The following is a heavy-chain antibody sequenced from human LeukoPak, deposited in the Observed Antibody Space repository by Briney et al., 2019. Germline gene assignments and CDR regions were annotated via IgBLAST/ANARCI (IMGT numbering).Heavy chain of an antibody. J-gene: IGHJ5*02. V-gene: IGHV1-2*02. CDR2: INPKSGDT. CDR3: VRDRGLLGVTRLNWFDP. CDR1: GYTFSDYY. Sequence: AASVKVSCKASGYTFSDYYIHWVRQARGQGLEWMGWINPKSGDTDYAQNFQGRVTMTRDMSITTAYLELSRVRYDDTAVYFCVRDRGLLGVTRLNWFDPWGQGTLVTVSS. D-gene: IGHD1-26*01.